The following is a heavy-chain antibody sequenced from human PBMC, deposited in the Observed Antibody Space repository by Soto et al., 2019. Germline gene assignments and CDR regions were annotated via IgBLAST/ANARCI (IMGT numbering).Heavy chain of an antibody. J-gene: IGHJ1*01. CDR3: AAEYGANSA. CDR1: GGTFSSYT. D-gene: IGHD4-17*01. CDR2: IIPILGIA. Sequence: QVQLVQPGAEVKKPGSSVKVSCKASGGTFSSYTINWVRQAPGQGLEWVGRIIPILGIAKNAQKFQGRVTITADKSTSTAYMELSSLRSEDTAVYYGAAEYGANSAWGQGTLVTVSS. V-gene: IGHV1-69*02.